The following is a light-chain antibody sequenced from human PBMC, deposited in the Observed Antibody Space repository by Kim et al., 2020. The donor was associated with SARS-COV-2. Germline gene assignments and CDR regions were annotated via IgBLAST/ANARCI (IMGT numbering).Light chain of an antibody. CDR1: QSISSY. V-gene: IGKV1-39*01. CDR2: AAS. J-gene: IGKJ4*01. CDR3: QQSYSTPLT. Sequence: DIQMTQSPSSLSASVGDSVTITCRASQSISSYLNWYQPKPGKAPKLLIYAASSLQSGVPSRFSGSGSGTDFTLTISSLQPEDFATYYCQQSYSTPLTCGGGTKVDIK.